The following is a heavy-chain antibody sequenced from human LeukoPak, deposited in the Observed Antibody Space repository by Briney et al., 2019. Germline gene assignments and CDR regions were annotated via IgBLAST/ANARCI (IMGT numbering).Heavy chain of an antibody. CDR2: IFSGGST. D-gene: IGHD3-22*01. CDR1: GFTVSSNY. Sequence: GGSLRLSFAASGFTVSSNYMSWVRQAPGKGLEGVSVIFSGGSTYYPDSVKGRFTISRDNSKNTLYLQMNSLRAEDTAVYYCARDTSSSGYSDYWGQGTLVTVSS. V-gene: IGHV3-66*02. CDR3: ARDTSSSGYSDY. J-gene: IGHJ4*02.